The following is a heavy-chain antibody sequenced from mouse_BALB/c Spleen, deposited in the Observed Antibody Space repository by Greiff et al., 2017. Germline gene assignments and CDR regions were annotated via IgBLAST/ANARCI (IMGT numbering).Heavy chain of an antibody. CDR2: ISSGGGST. J-gene: IGHJ4*01. CDR3: ARHRRDDDYYAMDY. CDR1: GFAFSSYD. V-gene: IGHV5-12-1*01. Sequence: EVKLVESGGGLVKPGGSLKLSCAASGFAFSSYDMSWVRQTPEKRLEWVAYISSGGGSTYYPDTVKGRFTISRDNAKNTLYLQMSSLKSEDTAMYYCARHRRDDDYYAMDYWGQGTSVTVSS.